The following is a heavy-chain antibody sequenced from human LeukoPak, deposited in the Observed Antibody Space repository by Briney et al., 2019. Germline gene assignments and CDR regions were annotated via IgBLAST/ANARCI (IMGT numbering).Heavy chain of an antibody. CDR2: IYYSGSS. V-gene: IGHV4-59*01. Sequence: PSETLSLTCTVSDDSISSYYWNWIRQPPGKGREWIGYIYYSGSSNYSPSLKSRVTISVDTSKNQFSLKLSSVTAADTAVYYCARGRTYYRPSDGFDIWGQGTMVTVSS. J-gene: IGHJ3*02. CDR3: ARGRTYYRPSDGFDI. D-gene: IGHD3-10*01. CDR1: DDSISSYY.